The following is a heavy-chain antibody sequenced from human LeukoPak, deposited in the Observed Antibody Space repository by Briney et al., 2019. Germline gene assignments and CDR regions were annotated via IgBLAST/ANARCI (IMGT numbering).Heavy chain of an antibody. J-gene: IGHJ4*02. Sequence: GGSLRLSCAASGFRFSSYVMSWVRQAPGKGLEYDSSIDGSDGGSYYADSVKGRFTISRDNSKNTLYLQIDSVRPEDTAIYYCTRDAYNYNDFDYWGQGTLVTVSS. D-gene: IGHD5-24*01. CDR3: TRDAYNYNDFDY. CDR1: GFRFSSYV. CDR2: IDGSDGGS. V-gene: IGHV3-23*01.